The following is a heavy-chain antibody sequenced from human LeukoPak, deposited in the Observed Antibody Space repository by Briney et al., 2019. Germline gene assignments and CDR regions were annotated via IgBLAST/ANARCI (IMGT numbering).Heavy chain of an antibody. J-gene: IGHJ6*02. D-gene: IGHD6-6*01. V-gene: IGHV3-23*01. CDR2: ITPTADWT. CDR3: TRGPGRSSSPYYGMDV. CDR1: GFTFSSCP. Sequence: GGSLRLSCVASGFTFSSCPMTWVRQAPGKGLECVSTITPTADWTFYADSAKGRFSISRDNSKNTVYLQMNSLRAEDTAVYYCTRGPGRSSSPYYGMDVWGQGTTVTVSS.